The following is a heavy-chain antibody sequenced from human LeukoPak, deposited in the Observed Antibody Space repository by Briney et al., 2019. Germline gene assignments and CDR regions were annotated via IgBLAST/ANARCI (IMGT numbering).Heavy chain of an antibody. J-gene: IGHJ4*02. CDR2: INHSGST. CDR1: GGSFSGYY. CDR3: ARFEYSSSSSIDY. D-gene: IGHD6-6*01. Sequence: PSETLSVTCAVYGGSFSGYYWSWIRQPPGNGLEWIGEINHSGSTNYNPSLKSRVTISVDTSKNQFSLKLSSVTAADTAVYYCARFEYSSSSSIDYWGQGTLVTVSS. V-gene: IGHV4-34*01.